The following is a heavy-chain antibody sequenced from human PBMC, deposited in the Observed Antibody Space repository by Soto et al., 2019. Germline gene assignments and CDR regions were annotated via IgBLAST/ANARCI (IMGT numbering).Heavy chain of an antibody. CDR1: GFTFSNCV. Sequence: EVHLLESGGGLVHPGESLRLSCGASGFTFSNCVMTWVRQAPGQGLEWVSCITDSGTGTYYADSVKCRFTISRDNSKNTMYLQMNNLRAEDTGVYYCAKGLINGRWYAEDWGQGTLVTVSS. V-gene: IGHV3-23*01. CDR2: ITDSGTGT. J-gene: IGHJ4*02. CDR3: AKGLINGRWYAED. D-gene: IGHD6-13*01.